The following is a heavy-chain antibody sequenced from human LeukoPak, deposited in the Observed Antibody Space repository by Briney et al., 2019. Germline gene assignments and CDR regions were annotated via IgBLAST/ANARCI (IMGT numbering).Heavy chain of an antibody. J-gene: IGHJ6*04. Sequence: SETLSLTCTVSGGSISSSSYYWGWIRQPPGKGLEWIGSIYYSGSTYYNPSLKSRVTISVDTSKNQFSLKVNSVTAADTAVYYCARRSGYDPLDVWGKGTTVTISS. CDR3: ARRSGYDPLDV. D-gene: IGHD5-12*01. V-gene: IGHV4-39*01. CDR1: GGSISSSSYY. CDR2: IYYSGST.